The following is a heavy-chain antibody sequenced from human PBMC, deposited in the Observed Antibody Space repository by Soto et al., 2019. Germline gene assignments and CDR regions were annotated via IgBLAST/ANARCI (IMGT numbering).Heavy chain of an antibody. CDR3: AKRRGAGGHFDY. CDR1: GFTFSSYA. V-gene: IGHV3-23*01. D-gene: IGHD2-15*01. Sequence: DVQLLESGGGLVQPEGSLRLSCAASGFTFSSYAMGWVRQGPGKELEWVAVVSIGGSTHYADSVRGRFTISRDNSKNTLSLQRNSLTAEDTAVYFCAKRRGAGGHFDYWGQGALVTVSS. CDR2: VSIGGST. J-gene: IGHJ4*02.